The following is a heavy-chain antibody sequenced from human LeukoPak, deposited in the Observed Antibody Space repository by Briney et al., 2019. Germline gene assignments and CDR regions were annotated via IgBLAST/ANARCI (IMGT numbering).Heavy chain of an antibody. V-gene: IGHV3-48*02. J-gene: IGHJ6*02. Sequence: GGSLRLSCAASGFTFSSYSMNWVRQAPGKGLEWVSCISSSSSTIYYADSVKGRFTISRDNAKNSLYLQMNSLRDEDTAVYYCARDIAPPGVYYYYGMDVWGQGTTVTVSS. CDR2: ISSSSSTI. CDR3: ARDIAPPGVYYYYGMDV. D-gene: IGHD6-13*01. CDR1: GFTFSSYS.